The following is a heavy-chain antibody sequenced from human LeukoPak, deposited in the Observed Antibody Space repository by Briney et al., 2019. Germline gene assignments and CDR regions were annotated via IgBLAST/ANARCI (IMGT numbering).Heavy chain of an antibody. CDR3: ARDVSTDNWFDP. J-gene: IGHJ5*02. Sequence: SETLSLTCTVSGGSISSGSYYWSWIRQPAGKGLEWIRRIYTSGSTNYNPSLKSRVTISVDTSKNQFSLKLSSVTAADTAVYYCARDVSTDNWFDPWGQGTLVTVSS. D-gene: IGHD2/OR15-2a*01. CDR2: IYTSGST. V-gene: IGHV4-61*02. CDR1: GGSISSGSYY.